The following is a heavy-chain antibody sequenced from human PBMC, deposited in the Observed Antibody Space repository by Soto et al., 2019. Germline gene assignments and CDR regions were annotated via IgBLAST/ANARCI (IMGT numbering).Heavy chain of an antibody. V-gene: IGHV3-21*01. D-gene: IGHD3-22*01. CDR2: ISSSSSYI. CDR3: ARDNYYDSSGYLY. CDR1: GFTFSSYS. J-gene: IGHJ4*02. Sequence: KPGGSLRLSCAASGFTFSSYSMNWVRQAPGKGLEWVSSISSSSSYIYYADSVKGRFTIFRDNAKNSLYLQMNSLRAEDTAVYYCARDNYYDSSGYLYWGQGTLVTVSS.